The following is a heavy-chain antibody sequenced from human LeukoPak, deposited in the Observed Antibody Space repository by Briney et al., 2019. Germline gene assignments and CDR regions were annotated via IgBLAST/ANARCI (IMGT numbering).Heavy chain of an antibody. J-gene: IGHJ5*02. D-gene: IGHD2-8*01. CDR2: IIPIFGTA. CDR3: ARVGGYCTNGVVLCRPTAENNWFDP. CDR1: GGTFSSYA. Sequence: SVKVSCKASGGTFSSYAIGWVRQAPGQGLEWMGGIIPIFGTANYAQKFQGRVTITADESTSTAYMELSSLRSEDTAVYYCARVGGYCTNGVVLCRPTAENNWFDPWGQGTLVTVSS. V-gene: IGHV1-69*01.